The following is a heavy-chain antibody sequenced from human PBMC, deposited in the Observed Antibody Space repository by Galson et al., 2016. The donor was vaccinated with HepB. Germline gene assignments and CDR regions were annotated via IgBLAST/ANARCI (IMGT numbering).Heavy chain of an antibody. CDR3: ARAQGIQGRRAAYFDY. V-gene: IGHV3-7*04. D-gene: IGHD5-18*01. CDR1: GFSFSDYW. CDR2: IKRDGSQI. J-gene: IGHJ4*02. Sequence: SLRLSCAASGFSFSDYWMNWVRQAPGQGLEWVANIKRDGSQIYYDDSVKGRFTISRDNFQNSLFLHMNSLRTEDTAVYYCARAQGIQGRRAAYFDYWGQGALVTVSS.